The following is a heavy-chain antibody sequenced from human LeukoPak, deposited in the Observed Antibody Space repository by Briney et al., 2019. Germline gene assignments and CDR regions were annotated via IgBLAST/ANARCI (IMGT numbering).Heavy chain of an antibody. Sequence: GASVKVSCKASGYTFTGYYMHWVRQAPCQGREWMGLVNPNSGCTNYAQKFQGRVTMTRNTSISTAYMELSRLRSDATAVYCCARTSCIAEAFDYWGQGTLVTVSS. CDR1: GYTFTGYY. CDR2: VNPNSGCT. D-gene: IGHD6-13*01. V-gene: IGHV1-2*06. CDR3: ARTSCIAEAFDY. J-gene: IGHJ4*02.